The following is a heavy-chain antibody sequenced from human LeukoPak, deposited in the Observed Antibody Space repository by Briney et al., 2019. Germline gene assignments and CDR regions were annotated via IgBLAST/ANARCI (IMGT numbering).Heavy chain of an antibody. CDR3: ARDIYSYGPFFDY. CDR2: IYYSGST. D-gene: IGHD5-18*01. J-gene: IGHJ4*02. CDR1: GGSISSYY. V-gene: IGHV4-59*01. Sequence: PSETLSPTCTVSGGSISSYYWSWIRQPPGKGLEWIGYIYYSGSTNYNPSLKSRVTISVDTSKNQFSLKLSSVTAADTAVYYCARDIYSYGPFFDYWGQGTLVTVSS.